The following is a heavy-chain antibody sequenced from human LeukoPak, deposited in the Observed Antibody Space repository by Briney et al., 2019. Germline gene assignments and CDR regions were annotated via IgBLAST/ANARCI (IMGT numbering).Heavy chain of an antibody. D-gene: IGHD5-18*01. Sequence: GGSLRLSCAASGFTVSSNYMSWVRQAPGKGLEWVSVIYSGGSTYYADSVKGRFTISRDNSKNTLYLQMNSLRAEDTAVYYCAREGYSYSHFDYWGQGTLVTVSS. CDR1: GFTVSSNY. CDR2: IYSGGST. J-gene: IGHJ4*02. CDR3: AREGYSYSHFDY. V-gene: IGHV3-53*01.